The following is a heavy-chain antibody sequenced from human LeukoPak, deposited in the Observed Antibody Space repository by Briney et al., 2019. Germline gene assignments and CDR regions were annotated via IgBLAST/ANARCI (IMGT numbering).Heavy chain of an antibody. J-gene: IGHJ4*02. CDR1: GFTVSSNY. Sequence: GGSLRLSCAASGFTVSSNYMSWVRQAPGKGLEWVSVIYSGGSTYYADSVKGRLTISRDNSKNTLYLQMNSLRAEDMAVYYCARAELGPNDYWGQGTLVTVSS. D-gene: IGHD1-26*01. CDR3: ARAELGPNDY. V-gene: IGHV3-66*01. CDR2: IYSGGST.